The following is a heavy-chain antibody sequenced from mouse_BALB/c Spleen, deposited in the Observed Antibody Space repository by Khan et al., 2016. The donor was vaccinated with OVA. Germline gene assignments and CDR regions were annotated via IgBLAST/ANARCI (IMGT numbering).Heavy chain of an antibody. J-gene: IGHJ2*01. CDR3: ARVYGGDFDY. CDR2: IRYSGNT. D-gene: IGHD1-1*01. V-gene: IGHV3-2*02. CDR1: GYSITSDYA. Sequence: EVQLQESGPGLVKPSQSLSLICTVTGYSITSDYAWNWIRQFPGNKLEWMGFIRYSGNTNYNPSLKSRISITRDTSKKQFFLHLNSVTTEDTATYYCARVYGGDFDYWGQGTTLTVSS.